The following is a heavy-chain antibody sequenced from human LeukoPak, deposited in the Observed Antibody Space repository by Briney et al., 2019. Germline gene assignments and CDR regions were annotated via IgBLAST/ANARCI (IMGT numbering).Heavy chain of an antibody. Sequence: PSETLSLTCTVSGGSISSHYWSWIRQPPGKGPEWIGYIYYSGSTNYNPSLKSRVTISVDTSKNQFSLKLSSVTAADTAVYYCARGLGAAAGWDYYYYYMDVWGKGTTVTVSS. CDR1: GGSISSHY. D-gene: IGHD6-13*01. V-gene: IGHV4-59*11. CDR2: IYYSGST. J-gene: IGHJ6*03. CDR3: ARGLGAAAGWDYYYYYMDV.